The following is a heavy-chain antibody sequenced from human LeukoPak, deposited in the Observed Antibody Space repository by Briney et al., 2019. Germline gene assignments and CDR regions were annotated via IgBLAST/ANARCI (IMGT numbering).Heavy chain of an antibody. Sequence: GGSLRLSCAASGFTFSSYIMTWVRQAPGKGLEWVSSISTSSSYIYYADSVKGRFTISRDNAKNSLFLQMNSLRAEDTAVYYCAGDYGSNPMDVWGQGTTVTVSS. D-gene: IGHD4-17*01. V-gene: IGHV3-21*01. CDR1: GFTFSSYI. J-gene: IGHJ6*02. CDR2: ISTSSSYI. CDR3: AGDYGSNPMDV.